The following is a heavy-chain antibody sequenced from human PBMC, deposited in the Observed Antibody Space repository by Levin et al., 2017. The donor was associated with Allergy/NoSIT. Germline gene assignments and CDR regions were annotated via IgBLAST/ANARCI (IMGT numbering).Heavy chain of an antibody. J-gene: IGHJ4*02. CDR3: ARGQGGYCSSTSCYTRDFPFDY. D-gene: IGHD2-2*02. CDR1: GGSFRGYY. CDR2: INHSGST. V-gene: IGHV4-34*01. Sequence: SQTLSLPCAVYGGSFRGYYWSWIRQPPGKGLEWIGEINHSGSTNYNPSLKSRVTISVDTSKNQFSLKLSSVTAADTAVYYCARGQGGYCSSTSCYTRDFPFDYWGQGTLVTVSS.